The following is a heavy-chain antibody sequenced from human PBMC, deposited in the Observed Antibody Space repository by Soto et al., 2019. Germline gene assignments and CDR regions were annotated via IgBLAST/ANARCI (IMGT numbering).Heavy chain of an antibody. CDR3: AREGHDYGSGYNY. CDR1: GFTFSTYW. J-gene: IGHJ4*02. Sequence: GGSLRLSCAASGFTFSTYWMSWVRQAPGKGLEWVANIKQDGSEKYYVDSVKGRFTVSRDNAKNSLYLQMNSLRVEDTAVYYCAREGHDYGSGYNYWGQGTLVTVSS. V-gene: IGHV3-7*01. D-gene: IGHD4-17*01. CDR2: IKQDGSEK.